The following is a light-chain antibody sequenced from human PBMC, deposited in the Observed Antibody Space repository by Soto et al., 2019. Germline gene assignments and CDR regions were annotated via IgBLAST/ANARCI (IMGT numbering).Light chain of an antibody. CDR2: GNN. Sequence: QSVLTQPPSVSGAPGQRVTISCTGSSSNIGAGYDVHWYQQLPGTAPKLLMYGNNIRPSGVPDRFSDSKSGPSASLAITGLQAEDGAPYFCQSCASSLGGLVFGGGTKRPVL. V-gene: IGLV1-40*01. CDR3: QSCASSLGGLV. CDR1: SSNIGAGYD. J-gene: IGLJ2*01.